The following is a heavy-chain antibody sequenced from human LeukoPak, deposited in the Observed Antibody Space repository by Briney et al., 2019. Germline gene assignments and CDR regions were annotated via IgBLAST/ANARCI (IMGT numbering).Heavy chain of an antibody. CDR2: MKGDGSHI. Sequence: GGSLILSCAASGFTFGNYWMSWVRQAPGGGLQWVASMKGDGSHIYYVDSVKGRFIISRDNARNSLYLQMSSLRVEDTAIYYCARDLGSSWSYNWFDPWGQGTLVTVSS. V-gene: IGHV3-7*01. CDR3: ARDLGSSWSYNWFDP. J-gene: IGHJ5*02. D-gene: IGHD6-13*01. CDR1: GFTFGNYW.